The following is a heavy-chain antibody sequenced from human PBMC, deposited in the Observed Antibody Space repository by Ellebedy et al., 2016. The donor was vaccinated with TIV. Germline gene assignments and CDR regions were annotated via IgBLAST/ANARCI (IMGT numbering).Heavy chain of an antibody. CDR3: ARDRGRFESSLATYYDYYMDV. V-gene: IGHV3-30-3*01. D-gene: IGHD3-3*01. CDR2: ISYDANHI. CDR1: GFDVSRYV. J-gene: IGHJ6*03. Sequence: GESLKISCVGSGFDVSRYVLHWVRQAPAKGPEWVAVISYDANHIYYAESVKGRFTISRDNSKNTMFLQMNSLRHEDSGLYYCARDRGRFESSLATYYDYYMDVWGRGTTVTVSS.